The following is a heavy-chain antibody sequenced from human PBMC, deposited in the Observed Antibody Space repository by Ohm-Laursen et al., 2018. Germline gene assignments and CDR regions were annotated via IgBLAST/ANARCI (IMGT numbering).Heavy chain of an antibody. Sequence: ASVKVSCKASGYTFTAYFIHWVRQAPGQGPEWMGWINPNSGVTTYAQEFQGRVTMTRDTSISTAYMELSSLRSDDTAVYYCARDGTGVNDDYWVDGWGQGTLVSVSS. CDR1: GYTFTAYF. CDR3: ARDGTGVNDDYWVDG. J-gene: IGHJ4*02. V-gene: IGHV1-2*02. CDR2: INPNSGVT. D-gene: IGHD3-3*01.